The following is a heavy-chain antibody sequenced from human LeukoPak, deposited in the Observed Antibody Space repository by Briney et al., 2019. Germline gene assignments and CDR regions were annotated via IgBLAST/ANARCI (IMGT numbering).Heavy chain of an antibody. D-gene: IGHD2-21*01. Sequence: SVKVSCKASGGTFSIHAISWVRQAPGQGLEWMGGIIPIFGTAKYAQKFQGRVTITADESTSTAYMELSSLRSEDTAVYYCARDSSEFRSLIPHWGQGTLVTVSS. V-gene: IGHV1-69*13. CDR3: ARDSSEFRSLIPH. J-gene: IGHJ1*01. CDR2: IIPIFGTA. CDR1: GGTFSIHA.